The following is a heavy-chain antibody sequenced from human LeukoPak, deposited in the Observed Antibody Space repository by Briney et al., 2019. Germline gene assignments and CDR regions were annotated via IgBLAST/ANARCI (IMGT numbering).Heavy chain of an antibody. CDR3: AKDQRDGYSSRSFFDY. J-gene: IGHJ4*02. CDR2: ISGSGSST. V-gene: IGHV3-23*01. CDR1: GFTFSRYA. D-gene: IGHD6-13*01. Sequence: GGSLRLSCAASGFTFSRYALSWVRQAPGQGREWVSAISGSGSSTYYADSVKGRFTISRDNSKTTLYLQMNSLRAEYTAVYYCAKDQRDGYSSRSFFDYWGQGTLATVSS.